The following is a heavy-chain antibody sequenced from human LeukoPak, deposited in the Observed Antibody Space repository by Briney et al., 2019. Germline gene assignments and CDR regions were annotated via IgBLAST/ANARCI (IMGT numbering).Heavy chain of an antibody. Sequence: GGSLRLCCAASGFTFSSYGMQWVRQAPGKGLEWVAVIWYDGSNKYYADSVKGRFTISRDNSKNTLYLQMNSLRAEDTAVYYCAREVTSSSDAFDIWGQGTMVTVSS. V-gene: IGHV3-33*01. D-gene: IGHD6-13*01. CDR3: AREVTSSSDAFDI. CDR1: GFTFSSYG. J-gene: IGHJ3*02. CDR2: IWYDGSNK.